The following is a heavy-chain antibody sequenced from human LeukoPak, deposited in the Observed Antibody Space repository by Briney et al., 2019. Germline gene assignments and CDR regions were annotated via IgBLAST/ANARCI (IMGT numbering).Heavy chain of an antibody. CDR1: GGSISSSNW. CDR2: IYHSGST. Sequence: SGTLSLTCAVSGGSISSSNWWSWVRQPPGKGLEWIGEIYHSGSTNYNPSLKSRVTISVDKSKNQFSLKLSSVTAADTAVYYCARYRQDTAMVNNYYGMDVWGQGTTVTVSS. J-gene: IGHJ6*02. V-gene: IGHV4-4*02. CDR3: ARYRQDTAMVNNYYGMDV. D-gene: IGHD5-18*01.